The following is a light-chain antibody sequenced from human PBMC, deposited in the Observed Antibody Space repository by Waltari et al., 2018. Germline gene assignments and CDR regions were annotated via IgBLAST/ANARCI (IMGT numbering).Light chain of an antibody. CDR1: QGISSA. CDR2: DAS. CDR3: QQFNNPLT. J-gene: IGKJ4*01. Sequence: AIQLTQSPSSLPASVGDRVTITCRASQGISSALAWYQQKPGKAPKLLIYDASSWESGVPSRFSGSGSGTDFTLTISSLQPEDFATYYCQQFNNPLTFGGGTKVEIK. V-gene: IGKV1D-13*01.